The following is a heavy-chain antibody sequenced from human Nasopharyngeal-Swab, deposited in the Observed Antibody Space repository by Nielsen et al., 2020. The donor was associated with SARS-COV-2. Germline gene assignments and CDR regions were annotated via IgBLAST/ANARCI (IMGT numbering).Heavy chain of an antibody. CDR2: INAGNGNT. J-gene: IGHJ6*03. Sequence: ASAKVTCKDSGYNFTSYAMHWVRQAPGQRLEWMGWINAGNGNTKYSQKFQGRVTITRDKSASTAYMELSSLRSEDTAVFYCASEGYDFWSGYPRTCHNYMDVWGKGTTVTVSS. D-gene: IGHD3-3*01. CDR1: GYNFTSYA. CDR3: ASEGYDFWSGYPRTCHNYMDV. V-gene: IGHV1-3*01.